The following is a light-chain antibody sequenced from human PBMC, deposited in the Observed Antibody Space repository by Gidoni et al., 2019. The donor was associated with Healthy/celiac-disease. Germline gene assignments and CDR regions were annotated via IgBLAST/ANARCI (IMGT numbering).Light chain of an antibody. CDR2: AES. CDR1: QDITSY. Sequence: ILLTQSASVPSASVGDRVTSTCRASQDITSYSAWYQQNPGKAPKLLIYAESTLQSGVPSRFSGSGSGTDFTLTISSLQPEDVATYYCQQLNNYSSKFXXXTRLEIK. CDR3: QQLNNYSSK. J-gene: IGKJ5*01. V-gene: IGKV1-9*01.